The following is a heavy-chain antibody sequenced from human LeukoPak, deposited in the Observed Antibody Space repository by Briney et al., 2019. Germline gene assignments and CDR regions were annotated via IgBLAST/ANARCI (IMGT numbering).Heavy chain of an antibody. D-gene: IGHD1-26*01. CDR2: IHSSAGT. Sequence: SETLSLTYTVSGDSINIYYWSWIRQPPGKGLEWIAYIHSSAGTKYNPSLRSRVTLSVDTPKNQFSLRLTSVTASDTGVYYCARYLGATDPFDYWGQGTLVTVSS. CDR3: ARYLGATDPFDY. J-gene: IGHJ4*02. CDR1: GDSINIYY. V-gene: IGHV4-59*08.